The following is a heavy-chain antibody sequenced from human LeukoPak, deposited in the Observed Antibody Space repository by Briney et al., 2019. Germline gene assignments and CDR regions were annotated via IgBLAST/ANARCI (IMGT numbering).Heavy chain of an antibody. D-gene: IGHD2-15*01. V-gene: IGHV3-20*01. J-gene: IGHJ3*02. CDR3: ARILPEGDAFDI. CDR1: GFTFDDYG. CDR2: INWNGGST. Sequence: PGGSLRLSCAASGFTFDDYGMSWVRQAPGKGLEWVSGINWNGGSTGYADSVKGRFTISRDNAKNSLYLQMNSLRAEDTALYHCARILPEGDAFDIWGQGTMVTVSS.